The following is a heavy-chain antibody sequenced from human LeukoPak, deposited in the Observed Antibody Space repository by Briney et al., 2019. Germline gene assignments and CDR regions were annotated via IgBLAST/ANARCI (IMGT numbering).Heavy chain of an antibody. CDR2: SCYSGSN. Sequence: SETLSLTCTVSGGSISSSSYYWGWIRQPPGKGREWFVSSCYSGSNYDNPSLKRRITISVDTSKNLYPLKLSSVTAADTPVYYCARLTLDSGRYSFDYWGQGTLVTVSS. D-gene: IGHD1-26*01. J-gene: IGHJ4*02. CDR1: GGSISSSSYY. CDR3: ARLTLDSGRYSFDY. V-gene: IGHV4-39*01.